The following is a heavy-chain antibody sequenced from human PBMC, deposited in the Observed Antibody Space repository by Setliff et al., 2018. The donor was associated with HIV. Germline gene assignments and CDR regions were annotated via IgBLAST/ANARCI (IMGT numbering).Heavy chain of an antibody. CDR1: GFSFGDFA. Sequence: GGSLRLSCTASGFSFGDFALNWVRQAPGKGLEWIGFIRTKAHGGTTEYAASVRGRFTISRDDSESIAYLQMNSLNTEDTAMYYCTREIRDGYPRSSNWGQGTLVTVSS. CDR3: TREIRDGYPRSSN. V-gene: IGHV3-49*04. J-gene: IGHJ4*02. D-gene: IGHD3-10*01. CDR2: IRTKAHGGTT.